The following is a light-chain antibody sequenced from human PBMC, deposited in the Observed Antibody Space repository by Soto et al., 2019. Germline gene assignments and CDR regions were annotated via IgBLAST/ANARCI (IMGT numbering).Light chain of an antibody. V-gene: IGKV1-8*01. CDR2: GAS. Sequence: AILMTQAPSPLSASTGDRVTITCRASQGIASYLAWYQQRPGKAPKLLIYGASTLQSGVPSRFSGSGSGTLFTLTTNFLQSEDFATYYCQQYYTYPLTFGGGTKV. CDR1: QGIASY. J-gene: IGKJ4*01. CDR3: QQYYTYPLT.